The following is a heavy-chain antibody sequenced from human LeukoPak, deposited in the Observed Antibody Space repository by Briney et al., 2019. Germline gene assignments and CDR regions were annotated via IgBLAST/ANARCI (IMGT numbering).Heavy chain of an antibody. CDR2: ISGSGDRT. Sequence: GGSLRRSCAASGFTFSTSAMSWVRQAPGKGLGWGSGISGSGDRTYNADSVKGRFTISRDNSRNTLYLQMDSLRAEDTAVYYCAKALGTYYYDSSGYYYLAFNIWGQGTMVTVSS. CDR1: GFTFSTSA. V-gene: IGHV3-23*01. CDR3: AKALGTYYYDSSGYYYLAFNI. J-gene: IGHJ3*02. D-gene: IGHD3-22*01.